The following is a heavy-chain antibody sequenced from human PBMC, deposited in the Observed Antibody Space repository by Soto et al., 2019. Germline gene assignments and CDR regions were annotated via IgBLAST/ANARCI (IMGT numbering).Heavy chain of an antibody. J-gene: IGHJ4*02. Sequence: GGALRASWVGSGVAFRRHGLLRVRPGPGKGLEWVAVISYDGSNKYYADSVKGRFTISGDNSKNTLYLQMKSLRAEDTAVYYCAKDLAVAPVWGQGPRVTVSS. CDR3: AKDLAVAPV. V-gene: IGHV3-30*18. CDR1: GVAFRRHG. CDR2: ISYDGSNK. D-gene: IGHD6-19*01.